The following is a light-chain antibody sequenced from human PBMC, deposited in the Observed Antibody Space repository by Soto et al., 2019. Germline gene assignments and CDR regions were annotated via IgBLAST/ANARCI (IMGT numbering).Light chain of an antibody. CDR2: LNS. V-gene: IGKV2-28*01. CDR1: QSLLQTNGYTY. J-gene: IGKJ2*01. CDR3: MQSLQTPYT. Sequence: DIVMTQSPLSLPVTPGEPASISCRSSQSLLQTNGYTYLDWYLQKPGQSPLLLIYLNSNRASGVTDRFSGSGSGTDFTLKISRVEPEDVGVYYCMQSLQTPYTFGQGTKLEIK.